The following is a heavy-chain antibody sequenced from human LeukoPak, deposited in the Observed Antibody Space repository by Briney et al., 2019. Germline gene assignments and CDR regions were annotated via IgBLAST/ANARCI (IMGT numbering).Heavy chain of an antibody. Sequence: PGGSLRLSCAASGFTFDDYAMPWVRQAPGKGLGWVSGISWNSGSIGYADSVKGRFTISRDNAKSSLYLQMNSLRAEDTALYYCAKDSAYYYYGMDVWGQGTTVTVSS. CDR1: GFTFDDYA. CDR3: AKDSAYYYYGMDV. J-gene: IGHJ6*02. CDR2: ISWNSGSI. V-gene: IGHV3-9*01.